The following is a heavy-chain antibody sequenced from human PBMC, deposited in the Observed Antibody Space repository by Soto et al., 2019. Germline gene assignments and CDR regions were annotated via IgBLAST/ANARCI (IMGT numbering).Heavy chain of an antibody. CDR3: AKSGLGFSYYYYYTDV. CDR1: GFTFSSYG. V-gene: IGHV3-30*18. J-gene: IGHJ6*03. D-gene: IGHD3-3*01. Sequence: GGSLRLSCAASGFTFSSYGMHWVRQAPGKGLEWVAVISYDGSNKYYADSVKGRFTISRDNSKNTLYLQMNSLRAEDTAVYYCAKSGLGFSYYYYYTDVWGKGPTVTVSS. CDR2: ISYDGSNK.